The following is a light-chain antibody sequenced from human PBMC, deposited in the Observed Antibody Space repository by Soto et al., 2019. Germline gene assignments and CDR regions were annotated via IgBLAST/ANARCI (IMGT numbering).Light chain of an antibody. CDR1: SSNIGADYD. Sequence: QSVLTQPPSVSGAPGQRITISCTGSSSNIGADYDVHWYQQLPGAAPKLMIFEVNKRPSGVSNRFSGSKSGNTASLTISGLKVEDEADYYCCSSGGSPTYVFGTGTKLTVL. CDR2: EVN. CDR3: CSSGGSPTYV. J-gene: IGLJ1*01. V-gene: IGLV1-40*01.